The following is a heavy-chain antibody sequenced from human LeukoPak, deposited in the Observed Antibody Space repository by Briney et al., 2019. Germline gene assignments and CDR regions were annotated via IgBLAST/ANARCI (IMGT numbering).Heavy chain of an antibody. V-gene: IGHV3-15*01. J-gene: IGHJ4*02. CDR2: IKSKVDGETT. CDR3: SRRFWTGYYDS. Sequence: GGSLRLSCAASGFTFSSAWMTWVRQAPGKGLEYVARIKSKVDGETTGYIAPVKGRFIISIQMNSLRTEDTAVYYCSRRFWTGYYDSWGQGTLVTVSS. CDR1: GFTFSSAW. D-gene: IGHD3/OR15-3a*01.